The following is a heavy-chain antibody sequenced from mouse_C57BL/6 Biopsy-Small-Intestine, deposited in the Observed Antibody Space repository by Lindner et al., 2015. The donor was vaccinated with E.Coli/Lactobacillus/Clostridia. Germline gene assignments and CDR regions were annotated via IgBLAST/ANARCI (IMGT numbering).Heavy chain of an antibody. V-gene: IGHV1-82*01. CDR3: TRSSFDYDGC. CDR2: IYPGDGDT. D-gene: IGHD2-4*01. CDR1: GYAFSSSW. J-gene: IGHJ2*01. Sequence: VQLQESGPELVKPGASVKISCKTSGYAFSSSWMNWVKQRPGKGLEWIGRIYPGDGDTNYNGKFKGKATLTADKSSSTAYMRLGSLTSEDSAVYFCTRSSFDYDGCWGQGTTLTVSS.